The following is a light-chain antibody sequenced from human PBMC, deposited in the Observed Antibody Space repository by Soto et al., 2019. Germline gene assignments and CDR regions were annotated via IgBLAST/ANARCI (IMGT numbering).Light chain of an antibody. CDR2: DAS. Sequence: EIVLTQSPATLSVSPGERATLSCWASQSVSSYLAWYQQKPGQAPRLLIYDASNRTTGIPARFSGSGSGTDFTLTISSLEPEDFAVYYCQLRSSWPPEVTFGQGTRLEIK. CDR1: QSVSSY. CDR3: QLRSSWPPEVT. J-gene: IGKJ5*01. V-gene: IGKV3-11*01.